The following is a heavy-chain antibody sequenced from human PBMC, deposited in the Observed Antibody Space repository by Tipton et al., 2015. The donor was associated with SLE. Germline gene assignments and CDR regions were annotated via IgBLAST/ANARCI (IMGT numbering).Heavy chain of an antibody. CDR3: ARVARGSAATLFDY. Sequence: LRLSCAVSGGSISSGYSWTWIRQPPGKGLEWIGYIYHSGNTYYSPSLKSRVTISVDTSKNQFSLRLSSVTAADTAVYYCARVARGSAATLFDYWGQGTLVTVSS. D-gene: IGHD3-10*01. V-gene: IGHV4-30-2*01. CDR1: GGSISSGYS. J-gene: IGHJ4*02. CDR2: IYHSGNT.